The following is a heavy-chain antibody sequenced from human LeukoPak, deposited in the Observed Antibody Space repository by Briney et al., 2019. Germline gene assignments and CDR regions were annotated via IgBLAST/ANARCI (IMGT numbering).Heavy chain of an antibody. D-gene: IGHD3-22*01. CDR3: AKVPFSVYYDSTGYYYYFDY. V-gene: IGHV3-30*14. CDR2: ISYDGSNK. CDR1: GFTFSSYA. Sequence: PGGSLRLSCAASGFTFSSYAMHWVRQAPGKGLEWVAVISYDGSNKYYADSVKGRFTISRDNSKNTLYLQMDSLRAEDTAVYYCAKVPFSVYYDSTGYYYYFDYWGQGTLVTVSS. J-gene: IGHJ4*02.